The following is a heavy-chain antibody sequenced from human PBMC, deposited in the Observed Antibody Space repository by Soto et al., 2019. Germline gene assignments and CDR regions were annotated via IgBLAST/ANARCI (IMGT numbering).Heavy chain of an antibody. D-gene: IGHD1-20*01. CDR2: ISGNGGST. J-gene: IGHJ6*02. V-gene: IGHV3-23*01. CDR1: GFTFSSYA. CDR3: AKGVTGTTYYYYGMDV. Sequence: EVQLLESGGGLVQPGGSLRLSCAASGFTFSSYAMSWVRQAPGKGLEWVSAISGNGGSTYYADSVKGRFTISRDNSKNTLYLQMISLTAEDTAVYYCAKGVTGTTYYYYGMDVWGQGTTVTVSS.